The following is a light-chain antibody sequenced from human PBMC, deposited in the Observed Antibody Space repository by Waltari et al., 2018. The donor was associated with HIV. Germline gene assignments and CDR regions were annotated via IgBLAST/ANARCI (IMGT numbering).Light chain of an antibody. CDR2: DAS. CDR1: ESLSGSY. CDR3: QQYGGSPLYT. V-gene: IGKV3-20*01. J-gene: IGKJ2*01. Sequence: EIVLTQSPGPLSLSPGERATLSCRASESLSGSYIVWYQQKPSQDPRLLIYDASKRPTGIPDRISGSGSGTNFTLTISRLEPEDFAVYYCQQYGGSPLYTFGQGTKLEIK.